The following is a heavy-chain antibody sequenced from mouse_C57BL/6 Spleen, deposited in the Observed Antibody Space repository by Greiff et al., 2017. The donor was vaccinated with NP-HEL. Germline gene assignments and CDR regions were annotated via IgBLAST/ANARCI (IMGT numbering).Heavy chain of an antibody. V-gene: IGHV1-19*01. J-gene: IGHJ4*01. CDR1: GYTFTDYY. Sequence: EVQLQQSGPVLVKPGASVKMSCKASGYTFTDYYMNWVKQSHGKSLEWIGVINPYNGGPSYNQKFKGKATLTVDKSSSTAYMELNSLTSEDSAVYYCARGAHYGSSFDAMDYWGQGTSVTVAS. D-gene: IGHD1-1*01. CDR2: INPYNGGP. CDR3: ARGAHYGSSFDAMDY.